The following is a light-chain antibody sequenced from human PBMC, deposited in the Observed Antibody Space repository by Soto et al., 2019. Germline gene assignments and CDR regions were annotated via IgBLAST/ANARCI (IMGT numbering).Light chain of an antibody. J-gene: IGLJ2*01. CDR1: TSDFVNYNY. V-gene: IGLV2-14*01. CDR2: EVS. Sequence: QSVLTPPASLSGSPGQSVTISCSGTTSDFVNYNYVSWYQHHPGKAPQLILFEVSNRPSGVSSRFSGSKSGNTASLIISGLQAEDEAYYYCSSYTVSTDVVFGGGTKVTVL. CDR3: SSYTVSTDVV.